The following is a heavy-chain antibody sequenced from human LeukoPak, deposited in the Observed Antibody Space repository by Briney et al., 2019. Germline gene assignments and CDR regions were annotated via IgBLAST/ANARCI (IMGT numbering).Heavy chain of an antibody. CDR3: ARDQTTYLTTTEYKWFDP. Sequence: GGSRRPSCEPSGFTSTTLSMNWVRQAPGKGRGWVSSIRISSIYIHYADSGKGRFTISRDNAKNSLYLQMNSLRAEDTAVYYCARDQTTYLTTTEYKWFDPWGQGTLVTVSS. V-gene: IGHV3-21*01. CDR2: IRISSIYI. CDR1: GFTSTTLS. J-gene: IGHJ5*02. D-gene: IGHD1-1*01.